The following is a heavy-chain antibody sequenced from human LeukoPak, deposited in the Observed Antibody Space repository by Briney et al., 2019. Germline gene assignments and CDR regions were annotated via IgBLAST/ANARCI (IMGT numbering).Heavy chain of an antibody. CDR3: ARPYDFWSGFDY. D-gene: IGHD3-3*01. J-gene: IGHJ4*02. Sequence: QPGRSLRLSCAASGFTFSSYAMHWVRQAPGKGLEWVAVISYDGSNKYYADSVKGRFTISRDNSKNTLYLQMNSLRAEDTAVYYCARPYDFWSGFDYWGQGTLVTVSS. V-gene: IGHV3-30-3*01. CDR1: GFTFSSYA. CDR2: ISYDGSNK.